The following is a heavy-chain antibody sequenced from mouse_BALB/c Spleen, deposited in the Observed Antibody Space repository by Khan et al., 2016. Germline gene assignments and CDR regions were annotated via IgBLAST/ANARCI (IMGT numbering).Heavy chain of an antibody. CDR1: GYSITSGYS. CDR3: DREESTTSFAY. J-gene: IGHJ3*01. CDR2: INYSGST. Sequence: EVQLLESGPDLVKPSQSLSLTCTVSGYSITSGYSWYWIRQFPGNKLEWMGYINYSGSTNYNPSLKSRISITRDTSKNQFYLQLNSVTTEDTSTCYCDREESTTSFAYWGQGTLVTVSA. V-gene: IGHV3-1*02. D-gene: IGHD2-14*01.